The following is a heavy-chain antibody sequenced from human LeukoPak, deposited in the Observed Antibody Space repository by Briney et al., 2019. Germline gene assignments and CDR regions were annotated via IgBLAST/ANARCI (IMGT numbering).Heavy chain of an antibody. Sequence: GGSLRLSCAASGFTFDDYAMHWVRQAPGKGLEWVSGISWNSGSIGYADPVKGRFTISRDNAKNSLYLQMNSLRAEDMALYYCAKDITGDYGTGFDYWGQGTLVTVSS. J-gene: IGHJ4*02. V-gene: IGHV3-9*03. CDR3: AKDITGDYGTGFDY. D-gene: IGHD4-17*01. CDR2: ISWNSGSI. CDR1: GFTFDDYA.